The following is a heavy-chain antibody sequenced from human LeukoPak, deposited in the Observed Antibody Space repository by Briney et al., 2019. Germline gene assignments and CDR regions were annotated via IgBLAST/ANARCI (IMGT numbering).Heavy chain of an antibody. CDR1: GGSISSSSYY. Sequence: KSSETLSLTCTVSGGSISSSSYYWGWIRQPPGKGLEWIGSIYYSGSTYYNPSLKSRVTISVDTSKNQFSLKLSSVTAADTAVYYCARVTYNWGAFDIWGQGTMVTVSS. V-gene: IGHV4-39*07. CDR3: ARVTYNWGAFDI. D-gene: IGHD7-27*01. J-gene: IGHJ3*02. CDR2: IYYSGST.